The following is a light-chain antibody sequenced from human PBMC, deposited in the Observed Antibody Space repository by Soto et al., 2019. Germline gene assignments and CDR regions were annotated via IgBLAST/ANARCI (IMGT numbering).Light chain of an antibody. CDR1: QSITTW. Sequence: DIQMTQSPSTVSAYVGDSVTITCRASQSITTWLAWYQQRPGKAPKLLIYKASRLETGVPSRFSGSGSGTEFTLTINFLQPDDFATYYCQQHNSYSPLTFGGGTKVDIK. V-gene: IGKV1-5*03. CDR2: KAS. CDR3: QQHNSYSPLT. J-gene: IGKJ4*01.